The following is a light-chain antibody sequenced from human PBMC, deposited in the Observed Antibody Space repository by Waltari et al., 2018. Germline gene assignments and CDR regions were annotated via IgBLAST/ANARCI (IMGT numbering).Light chain of an antibody. CDR1: QSNSTY. CDR3: QQSYSSPRT. Sequence: DIQLTQSPSSLSASVGDRVTITCRASQSNSTYLNWYQQKPGKAPKLLICAASIFQSGVQSRFSGSGAGTDFTLTISSLQPEDFATFYCQQSYSSPRTFGQGTKVEIK. V-gene: IGKV1-39*01. CDR2: AAS. J-gene: IGKJ1*01.